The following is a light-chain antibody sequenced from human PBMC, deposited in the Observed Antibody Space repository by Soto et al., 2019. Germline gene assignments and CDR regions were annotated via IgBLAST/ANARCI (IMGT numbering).Light chain of an antibody. CDR2: GAS. CDR1: QSIFSNY. J-gene: IGKJ1*01. CDR3: QQYCTSPPT. Sequence: EVMLTQSPGTLSLSPGERATLSCRASQSIFSNYLAWYQQKSGQAPRLLIYGASNRSTGIPGRFSGSGSGTDFTLTISGLVPEDVAVYYCQQYCTSPPTFGQGTKVEFK. V-gene: IGKV3-20*01.